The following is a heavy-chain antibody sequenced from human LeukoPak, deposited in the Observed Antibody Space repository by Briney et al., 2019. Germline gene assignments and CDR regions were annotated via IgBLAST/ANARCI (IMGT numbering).Heavy chain of an antibody. CDR2: INHSGST. D-gene: IGHD3-9*01. CDR3: SRGPQTYYDILTGPSF. V-gene: IGHV4-34*01. Sequence: PSETLSLSCAVYGVSFSGYSWSWIRQPPGKGLEWIGEINHSGSTNYNPSLKSRVTISGDTSKKQLSLKLSSATAADTAVYYWSRGPQTYYDILTGPSFWGEGTLVTVSS. CDR1: GVSFSGYS. J-gene: IGHJ4*02.